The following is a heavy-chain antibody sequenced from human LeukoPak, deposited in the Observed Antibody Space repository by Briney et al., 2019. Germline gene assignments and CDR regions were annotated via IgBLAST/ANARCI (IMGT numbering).Heavy chain of an antibody. J-gene: IGHJ4*02. D-gene: IGHD5-12*01. CDR2: ISSSSSYI. CDR3: ARDSAGGGYEGSDY. Sequence: GGSLRLSCAASGFTFSSYSMNWVRQAPGKGLEWVSSISSSSSYIYYADSVKGRFTISRDNAKNSLYLQMNSPRAEDTAVYYCARDSAGGGYEGSDYWGQGTLVTVSS. CDR1: GFTFSSYS. V-gene: IGHV3-21*01.